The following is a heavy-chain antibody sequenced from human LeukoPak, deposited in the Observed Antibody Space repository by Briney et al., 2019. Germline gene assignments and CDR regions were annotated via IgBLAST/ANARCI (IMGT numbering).Heavy chain of an antibody. CDR3: AKLSHDSTGFRFGSIDY. J-gene: IGHJ4*02. Sequence: GESLNISCKGSGYSFTSYWIGWVRQMPGKGLEWMGIIYPGDSDTRYSPSFPGQVTITADNSIGTAYLQLCSLMASDSAMYYCAKLSHDSTGFRFGSIDYWGQGTLVTVSS. D-gene: IGHD3-22*01. CDR2: IYPGDSDT. CDR1: GYSFTSYW. V-gene: IGHV5-51*01.